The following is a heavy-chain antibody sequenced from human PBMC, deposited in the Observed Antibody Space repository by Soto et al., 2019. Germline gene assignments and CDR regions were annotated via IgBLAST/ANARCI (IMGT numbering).Heavy chain of an antibody. CDR2: ISSSNNFA. D-gene: IGHD1-26*01. CDR1: GLTFGDYY. J-gene: IGHJ4*02. Sequence: GWSLRHSCAASGLTFGDYYMSWIRQAPGKGLEWVSYISSSNNFASYADSVKGRFTTSRDNAANSLFLQMNSLRAEDTAVYYCATYGATGSFDYWGQGT. V-gene: IGHV3-11*06. CDR3: ATYGATGSFDY.